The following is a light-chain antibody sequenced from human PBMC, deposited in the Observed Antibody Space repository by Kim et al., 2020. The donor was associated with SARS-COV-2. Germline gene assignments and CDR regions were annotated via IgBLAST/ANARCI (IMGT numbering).Light chain of an antibody. CDR2: GAS. Sequence: SPGERATLSCRASQSVSSTSLAWYQHKPGQAPRLLIYGASSRATGIPDRFSGSGSGTDFTLTIRRLEHEDFAVYYCQQYDTSPRTFGQGTKVDIK. CDR1: QSVSSTS. CDR3: QQYDTSPRT. V-gene: IGKV3-20*01. J-gene: IGKJ1*01.